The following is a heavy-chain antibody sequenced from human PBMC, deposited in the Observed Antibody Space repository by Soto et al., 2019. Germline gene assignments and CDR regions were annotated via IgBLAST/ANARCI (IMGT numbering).Heavy chain of an antibody. J-gene: IGHJ2*01. CDR1: GGSISINSYY. V-gene: IGHV4-39*01. Sequence: SSETLSLTCTVSGGSISINSYYWGWIRQPPGKGLEWIGSIHHSGSAHYNPSLKSRVAISVDTSKNQFFLKQTSVTAADTAVYYCARHGGGRCRIGPPCWHFDLWGRDTLVTVSS. D-gene: IGHD3-16*01. CDR2: IHHSGSA. CDR3: ARHGGGRCRIGPPCWHFDL.